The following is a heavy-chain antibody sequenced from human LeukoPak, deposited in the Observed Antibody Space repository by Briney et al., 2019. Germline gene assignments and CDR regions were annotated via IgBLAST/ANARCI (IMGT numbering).Heavy chain of an antibody. V-gene: IGHV3-30*04. CDR2: LSYDGRDK. CDR3: ARDGGGTSADYYFDY. CDR1: RYTFTSYA. J-gene: IGHJ4*02. Sequence: TGGSLRLSCAASRYTFTSYAMHGVRQAPDKGLEWVAVLSYDGRDKHYADSVKGRFTISRDNSKSTLYLQMNSLRAEDTAVYYCARDGGGTSADYYFDYWGQGTLVAVSS. D-gene: IGHD2-2*01.